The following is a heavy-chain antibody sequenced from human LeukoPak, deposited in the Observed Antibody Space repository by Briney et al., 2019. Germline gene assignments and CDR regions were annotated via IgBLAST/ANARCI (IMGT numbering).Heavy chain of an antibody. J-gene: IGHJ5*02. CDR2: ISNSGSAI. CDR3: THLGWFDP. V-gene: IGHV3-48*03. Sequence: PGGSLRLSCATSGFTFSNYEMNWVRQAPGKGLEWVSYISNSGSAIYYADSVRGRFTTSRDNAKNTLYLQMNSLRAEDTAVYYCTHLGWFDPWGQGTLVTVSS. CDR1: GFTFSNYE.